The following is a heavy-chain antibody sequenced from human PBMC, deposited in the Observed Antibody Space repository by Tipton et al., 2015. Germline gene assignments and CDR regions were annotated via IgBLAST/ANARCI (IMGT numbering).Heavy chain of an antibody. V-gene: IGHV3-7*05. J-gene: IGHJ6*02. CDR1: GFTFSNFW. CDR3: ARARITNFGVVLYGMDV. D-gene: IGHD3-3*01. Sequence: SLRLSCAASGFTFSNFWMTWVRQAPGKGLEWVANIKQDGSDRYYMDSVKGRFTISRDNAKNSLYLQMNSLRVGDTAVYYCARARITNFGVVLYGMDVWGQGTTVTVSS. CDR2: IKQDGSDR.